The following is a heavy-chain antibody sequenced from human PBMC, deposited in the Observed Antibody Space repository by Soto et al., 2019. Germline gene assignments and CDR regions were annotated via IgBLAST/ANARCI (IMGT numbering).Heavy chain of an antibody. V-gene: IGHV4-61*08. J-gene: IGHJ4*02. Sequence: SETLSLTCTVSGGSSSGGGYYWSWIRQHPGKGLEWIGYIYYSGSTNYNPSLKSRVTISVDTSKNQFSLKLSSVTAADTAVYYCARRYGGNFDYWGQGTLVTVSS. CDR3: ARRYGGNFDY. CDR1: GGSSSGGGYY. CDR2: IYYSGST. D-gene: IGHD1-26*01.